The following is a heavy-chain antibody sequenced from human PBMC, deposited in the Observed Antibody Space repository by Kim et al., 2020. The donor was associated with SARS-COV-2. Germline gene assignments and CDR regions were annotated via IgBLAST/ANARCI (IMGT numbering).Heavy chain of an antibody. D-gene: IGHD6-19*01. Sequence: GGSLRLSCAASGFTFSSYSMNWVRQAPGKGLEWVSSISSSSSYIYYADSVKGRFTISRDNAKNSLYLQMNSLRAEDTAVYYCARYTAVAGGGMDVWGQGTTVTVSS. J-gene: IGHJ6*02. CDR3: ARYTAVAGGGMDV. CDR2: ISSSSSYI. CDR1: GFTFSSYS. V-gene: IGHV3-21*01.